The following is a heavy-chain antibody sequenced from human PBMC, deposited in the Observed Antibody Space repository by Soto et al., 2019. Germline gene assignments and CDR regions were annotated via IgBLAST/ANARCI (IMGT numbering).Heavy chain of an antibody. D-gene: IGHD3-3*01. V-gene: IGHV4-4*02. Sequence: SETLSLTCAVSSGSISSSNWWSWVRQPPGKGLEWIGEIYHSGSTNYNPSLKSRVTISVDKSKNQFSLKLSSVTAADTAVYYCATVLRDFWSGYYISYMDVWGKGTTVTV. CDR3: ATVLRDFWSGYYISYMDV. J-gene: IGHJ6*03. CDR1: SGSISSSNW. CDR2: IYHSGST.